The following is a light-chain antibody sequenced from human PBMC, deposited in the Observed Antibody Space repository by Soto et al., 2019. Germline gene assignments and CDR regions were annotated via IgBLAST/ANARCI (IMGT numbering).Light chain of an antibody. CDR3: QQRSNWPPWT. CDR1: QSVNIY. Sequence: EIVMTQPPATLSVSPGERATLSCRASQSVNIYLSWYQQKPGQAPRLLIYEASNRATGIPARFSGSGSGADFTLTISSLEPEDFAVYYCQQRSNWPPWTFGQGTKVDIK. V-gene: IGKV3-11*01. J-gene: IGKJ1*01. CDR2: EAS.